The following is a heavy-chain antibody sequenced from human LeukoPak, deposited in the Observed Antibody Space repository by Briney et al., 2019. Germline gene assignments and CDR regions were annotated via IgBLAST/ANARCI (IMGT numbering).Heavy chain of an antibody. V-gene: IGHV3-53*01. D-gene: IGHD5-12*01. CDR2: IYGGGST. CDR3: AREVATTHYFDY. CDR1: GFTVSSNY. Sequence: PGGSLRLSCAASGFTVSSNYMSWVRQAPGKGLEWVSVIYGGGSTYYADSVKGRFTISRDNSKNTLYLQMNSLRAEDTAVYYCAREVATTHYFDYWGQGTLVTVSS. J-gene: IGHJ4*02.